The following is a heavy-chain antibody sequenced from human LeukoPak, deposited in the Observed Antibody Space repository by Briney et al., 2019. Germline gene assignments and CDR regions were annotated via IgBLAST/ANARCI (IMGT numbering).Heavy chain of an antibody. CDR3: ARGRSGLAAAGTYDY. D-gene: IGHD6-13*01. CDR1: GYTFISSD. V-gene: IGHV1-8*01. CDR2: INPNSGRT. Sequence: ASVKVSCKASGYTFISSDINWVRQAAGQGLEWMGWINPNSGRTGYAQKFQGRVTMTANTSISTAYMELRSLRFDDTAVYYCARGRSGLAAAGTYDYWGQGTLITVSS. J-gene: IGHJ4*02.